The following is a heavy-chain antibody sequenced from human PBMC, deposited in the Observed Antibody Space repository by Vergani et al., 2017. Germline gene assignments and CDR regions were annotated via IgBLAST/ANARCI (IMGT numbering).Heavy chain of an antibody. J-gene: IGHJ6*02. CDR3: ASREITIVGVVIIRGYYYYGMDV. Sequence: QVQLVQSGAEVKKPGSSVKVSCKASGGTFSSYAISWVRQAPGQGLEWMGAIIPIFGTANYAQKFQGRVTITADESTSTAYMELSSLRSEDTAVYYCASREITIVGVVIIRGYYYYGMDVWGQGTTVTVSS. D-gene: IGHD3-3*01. CDR2: IIPIFGTA. CDR1: GGTFSSYA. V-gene: IGHV1-69*01.